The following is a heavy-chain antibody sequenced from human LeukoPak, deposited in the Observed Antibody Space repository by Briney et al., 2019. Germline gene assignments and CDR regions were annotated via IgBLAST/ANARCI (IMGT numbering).Heavy chain of an antibody. V-gene: IGHV3-15*01. CDR3: TTERFLMTTSAGGDY. Sequence: PGGSLRLSCAASGFTFSNAWMSWVRQAPGKGLEWVGRIKSKTDGGTTDYAAPVKGRFTISRDDSKNTLYLQMNSLKTEDTAVYYCTTERFLMTTSAGGDYWGQGTLVTVSS. J-gene: IGHJ4*02. D-gene: IGHD3-16*01. CDR1: GFTFSNAW. CDR2: IKSKTDGGTT.